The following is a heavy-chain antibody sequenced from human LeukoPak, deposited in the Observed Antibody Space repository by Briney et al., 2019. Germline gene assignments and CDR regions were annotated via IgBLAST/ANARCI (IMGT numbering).Heavy chain of an antibody. CDR1: VGSFSGYY. CDR2: INHSGST. CDR3: ARSTYYDYIWWSDRSIPLDY. Sequence: SETLSLTCAVYVGSFSGYYWSWSRAPPGKGLEWIGEINHSGSTNYNPSLKSRVTISVDTSKTQIPLNLRSVTAADTAVYYCARSTYYDYIWWSDRSIPLDYGGQGTLVTVSS. V-gene: IGHV4-34*01. J-gene: IGHJ4*02. D-gene: IGHD3-16*02.